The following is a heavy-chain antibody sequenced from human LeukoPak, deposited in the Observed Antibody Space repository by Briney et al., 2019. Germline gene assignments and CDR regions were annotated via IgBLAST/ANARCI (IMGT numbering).Heavy chain of an antibody. D-gene: IGHD6-19*01. CDR2: ISAYNGNT. CDR3: ARDRVHSSGWHGGDY. V-gene: IGHV1-18*01. CDR1: GYTFTSYG. J-gene: IGHJ4*02. Sequence: ASVKVSCKASGYTFTSYGISWVRQAPGQGLEWMGWISAYNGNTNYAQKLQGRVTMTTDTSTSTAYMELRSLRSDDTAVYYCARDRVHSSGWHGGDYWGQGTLVTVSS.